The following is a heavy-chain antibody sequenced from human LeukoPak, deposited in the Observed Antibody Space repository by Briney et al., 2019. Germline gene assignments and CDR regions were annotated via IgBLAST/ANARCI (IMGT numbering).Heavy chain of an antibody. Sequence: ASVKVSCKASGYTFTGYYMHWVRQAPGQGLEWMGWINPNSGGTNYAQKFQGRVTMTRDTSISTAYMELSRLRSDDTAVYYCARTKTYYDFWSGPSGWGQGTLVTVSS. CDR3: ARTKTYYDFWSGPSG. J-gene: IGHJ4*02. D-gene: IGHD3-3*01. CDR1: GYTFTGYY. CDR2: INPNSGGT. V-gene: IGHV1-2*02.